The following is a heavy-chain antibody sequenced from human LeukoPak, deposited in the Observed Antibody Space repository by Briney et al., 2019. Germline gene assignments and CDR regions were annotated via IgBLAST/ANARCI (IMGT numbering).Heavy chain of an antibody. V-gene: IGHV3-23*01. Sequence: GGSLRLSCAASGFTFSSYAMSWVRQAPGKGLEWVSGTSASGSSTYYADSVKGRLTISRDTSQNTLYLQMNSLRAEDTAVYYCATYSSGWSLGGYWGQGTLVTVSS. CDR2: TSASGSST. J-gene: IGHJ4*02. CDR3: ATYSSGWSLGGY. CDR1: GFTFSSYA. D-gene: IGHD6-19*01.